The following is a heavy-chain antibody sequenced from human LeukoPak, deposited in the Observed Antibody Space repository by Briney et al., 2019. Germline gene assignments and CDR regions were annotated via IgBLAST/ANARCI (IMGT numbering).Heavy chain of an antibody. Sequence: PSETLSLTCAVYGGSFSGYYWSWIRQPPGKGLEWIGEINHSGSTNYNPSLKSRVTISVDTSKNQFSLKLSSVTAADTAVYYCARDQGSRIVVVVAASDAFDIWGQGTMVTVSS. CDR3: ARDQGSRIVVVVAASDAFDI. CDR2: INHSGST. D-gene: IGHD2-15*01. J-gene: IGHJ3*02. V-gene: IGHV4-34*01. CDR1: GGSFSGYY.